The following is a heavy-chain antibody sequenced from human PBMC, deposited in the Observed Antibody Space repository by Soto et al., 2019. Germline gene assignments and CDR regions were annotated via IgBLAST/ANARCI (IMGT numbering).Heavy chain of an antibody. CDR1: GYTFTSYG. V-gene: IGHV1-18*01. CDR3: ARDMKERLIVVVPAAMGS. J-gene: IGHJ5*02. Sequence: ASVKVSCKASGYTFTSYGISWVRQAPGQGLEWMGWISAYNGNTNYAQKLQGRVTMTTDTSTSTAYMELRSLRSDDTAVYYCARDMKERLIVVVPAAMGSWGQGTLVTVSS. CDR2: ISAYNGNT. D-gene: IGHD2-2*01.